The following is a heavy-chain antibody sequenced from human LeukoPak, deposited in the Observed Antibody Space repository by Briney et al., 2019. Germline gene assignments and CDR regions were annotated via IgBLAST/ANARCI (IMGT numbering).Heavy chain of an antibody. CDR2: ISYDGSNK. CDR3: ARGRNPRYSSSSHLRY. Sequence: GGSLRLSCAASGFTFSSYAMHWVRQAPGKGLEWVAVISYDGSNKYYADSVKGRFTISRDNSKNTLYLQMNSLRAEDTAVYYCARGRNPRYSSSSHLRYWGQGTLVTVSS. J-gene: IGHJ4*02. V-gene: IGHV3-30-3*01. D-gene: IGHD6-13*01. CDR1: GFTFSSYA.